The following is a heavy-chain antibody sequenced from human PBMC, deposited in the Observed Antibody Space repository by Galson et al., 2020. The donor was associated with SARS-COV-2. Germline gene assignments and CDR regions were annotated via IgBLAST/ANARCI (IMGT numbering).Heavy chain of an antibody. CDR2: INHRGTT. J-gene: IGHJ5*02. D-gene: IGHD1-1*01. V-gene: IGHV4-34*01. Sequence: SQASETLSLTCGVSGGSLSGFYWYWIRQPPGKGLEWIGEINHRGTTNYNPSLKSRVTISVDTSKNQLSLRLTSVTVADSGTYYCTRVTTGTTERLDPWGQGTLVTVSS. CDR3: TRVTTGTTERLDP. CDR1: GGSLSGFY.